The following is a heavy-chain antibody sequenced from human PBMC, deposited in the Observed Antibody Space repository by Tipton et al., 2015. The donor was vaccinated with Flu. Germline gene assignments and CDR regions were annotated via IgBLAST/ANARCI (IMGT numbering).Heavy chain of an antibody. J-gene: IGHJ6*02. CDR3: AKGYNYDSSGYYYYYYGMVV. CDR1: GFTFSSYG. Sequence: SLRLSCAASGFTFSSYGMHWVRQAPGKGLEWVAFIRYDGSIKYYADSVKGRFTISRDNSKNTLYLQMNSLRAEDTAVYYCAKGYNYDSSGYYYYYYGMVVWGQGTTFTVSS. D-gene: IGHD3-22*01. CDR2: IRYDGSIK. V-gene: IGHV3-30*02.